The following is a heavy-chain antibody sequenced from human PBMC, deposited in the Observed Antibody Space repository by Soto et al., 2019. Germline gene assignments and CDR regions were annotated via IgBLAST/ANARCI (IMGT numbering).Heavy chain of an antibody. CDR1: GFTFSSYW. J-gene: IGHJ4*02. CDR2: INSDGSST. V-gene: IGHV3-74*01. Sequence: EVQLVESGGGLVQPGGSLRLSCAASGFTFSSYWMHWVRQAPGKGLVWVSRINSDGSSTSYADSVKGRFTISRDNAKNXLYLQMNSLRAEDTAVYYCASSPRDCGGDCYLFVYWGQGTLVTVSS. D-gene: IGHD2-21*02. CDR3: ASSPRDCGGDCYLFVY.